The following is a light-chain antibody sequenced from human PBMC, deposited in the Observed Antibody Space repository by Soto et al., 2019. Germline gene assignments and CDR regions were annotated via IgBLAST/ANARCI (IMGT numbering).Light chain of an antibody. CDR1: QSVSSNF. CDR2: GSS. Sequence: EIVLTQSPGTLSLSPGERATLSCRASQSVSSNFLAWYQLRPGQSPRLLIYGSSIRATGIPDRFSVSGSGTDFTLTISRLEPEDFAVYFGHQYSSSITFGGGTRVEVK. V-gene: IGKV3-20*01. CDR3: HQYSSSIT. J-gene: IGKJ4*01.